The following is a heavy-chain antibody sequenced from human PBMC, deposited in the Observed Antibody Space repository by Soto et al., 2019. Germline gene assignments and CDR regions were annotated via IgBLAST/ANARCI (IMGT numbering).Heavy chain of an antibody. Sequence: QVQLVQSGAEEKKPGASVKVSCKAPGYTFPGYAMHWVRQAPGQRLEWMGWINAGNGNTKYSQKFQGRVTITRDTSASTAYMELSSLRSEDTAVYYCARAVAVPADFDYWGQGTLVTVSS. D-gene: IGHD6-19*01. CDR2: INAGNGNT. CDR3: ARAVAVPADFDY. V-gene: IGHV1-3*05. CDR1: GYTFPGYA. J-gene: IGHJ4*02.